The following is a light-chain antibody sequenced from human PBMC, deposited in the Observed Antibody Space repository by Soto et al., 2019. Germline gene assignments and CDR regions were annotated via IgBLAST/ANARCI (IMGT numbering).Light chain of an antibody. CDR2: GAS. Sequence: EIVLTQSPGTLSLSPGERATLSCRASQSVSRSYLAWYQQKPAQAPRLLIYGASGRATGISDRFSGSVSGTDFTLTISRLEPEDFAVYYCQQYGSSPPVTFGQGTRREIK. CDR3: QQYGSSPPVT. J-gene: IGKJ5*01. V-gene: IGKV3-20*01. CDR1: QSVSRSY.